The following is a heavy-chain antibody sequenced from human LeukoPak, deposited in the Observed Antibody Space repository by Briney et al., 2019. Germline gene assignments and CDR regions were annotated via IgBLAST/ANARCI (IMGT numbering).Heavy chain of an antibody. Sequence: GGSLRLSCAASGFTFSSYSMNWVRQAPGKGLEWVSYISSSSSTIYYADSVKGRFTISRDNAKNSLYLQLNSLRAEDTAVYYCARGQKLRFLEWLFDWFDPWGQGTLVTVSS. CDR1: GFTFSSYS. CDR3: ARGQKLRFLEWLFDWFDP. D-gene: IGHD3-3*01. V-gene: IGHV3-48*01. CDR2: ISSSSSTI. J-gene: IGHJ5*02.